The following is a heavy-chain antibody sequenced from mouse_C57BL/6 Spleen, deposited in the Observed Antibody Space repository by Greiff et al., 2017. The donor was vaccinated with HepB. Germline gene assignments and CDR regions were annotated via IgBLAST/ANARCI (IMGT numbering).Heavy chain of an antibody. CDR2: IHPNSGST. CDR1: GYTFTSYW. CDR3: ARGDYDGYYFDV. V-gene: IGHV1-64*01. Sequence: QVHVKQSGAELVKPGASVKLSCKASGYTFTSYWMHWVKQRPGQGLEWIGMIHPNSGSTNYNEKFKSKATLTVDKSSSTAYMQLSSLTSEDSAVYYCARGDYDGYYFDVWGTGTTVTVSS. D-gene: IGHD2-3*01. J-gene: IGHJ1*03.